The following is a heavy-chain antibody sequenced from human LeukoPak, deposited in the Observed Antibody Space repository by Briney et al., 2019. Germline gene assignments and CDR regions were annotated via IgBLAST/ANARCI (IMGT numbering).Heavy chain of an antibody. J-gene: IGHJ4*02. CDR1: GYTFTGYH. Sequence: ASVKVSCKASGYTFTGYHMHWVRQAPGQGLEWMGWINPDSGGTDYAQKFQGRVTMSRDASITTAYMELNGLRSDDTAVYYCASPQRGSGSYYSDYWGQGTLVTVSS. D-gene: IGHD3-10*01. CDR3: ASPQRGSGSYYSDY. CDR2: INPDSGGT. V-gene: IGHV1-2*02.